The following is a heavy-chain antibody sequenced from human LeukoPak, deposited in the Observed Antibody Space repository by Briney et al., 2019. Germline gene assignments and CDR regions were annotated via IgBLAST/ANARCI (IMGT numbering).Heavy chain of an antibody. CDR3: AIAPGFCGGGSCSDFYYYYMDV. V-gene: IGHV3-23*01. Sequence: GGTLRLSCAASGFTFSSYGMSWVRQAPGKGLEWVSAISGSGGSTYYADSVKGRFTISRDNSKNTLYLQMNSLRAEDTAVYYCAIAPGFCGGGSCSDFYYYYMDVWGKGTTVTISS. D-gene: IGHD2-15*01. J-gene: IGHJ6*03. CDR2: ISGSGGST. CDR1: GFTFSSYG.